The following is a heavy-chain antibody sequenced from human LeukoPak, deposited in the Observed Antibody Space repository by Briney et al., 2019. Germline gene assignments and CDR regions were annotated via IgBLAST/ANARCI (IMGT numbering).Heavy chain of an antibody. D-gene: IGHD5-12*01. CDR3: ASSSRYSDYALDY. CDR1: GGSINSYY. V-gene: IGHV4-59*01. CDR2: IYYSGST. J-gene: IGHJ4*02. Sequence: SETLSLTCTVSGGSINSYYWSWIRQPPGEGLEWIGYIYYSGSTNYNPSLKSRVTISVDTSKNQFSLKLNSVTAADTAVYYCASSSRYSDYALDYWGQGTLVTVSS.